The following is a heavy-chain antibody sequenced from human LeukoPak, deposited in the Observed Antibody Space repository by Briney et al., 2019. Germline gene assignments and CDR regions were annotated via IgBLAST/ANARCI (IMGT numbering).Heavy chain of an antibody. J-gene: IGHJ4*02. CDR3: AYERRGMDY. D-gene: IGHD1-1*01. CDR2: ITGSGGNT. V-gene: IGHV3-23*01. CDR1: GFTFSSYA. Sequence: PGGSLRLSCAASGFTFSSYAMSWVRQAPGKGLEWVSAITGSGGNTYYADSVKGRFTISRDNSKNTLYLHMNSLRAEDTAVYYCAYERRGMDYWGQGTLVTVSS.